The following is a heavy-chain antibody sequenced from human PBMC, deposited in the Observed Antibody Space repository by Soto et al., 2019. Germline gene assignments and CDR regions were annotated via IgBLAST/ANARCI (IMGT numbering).Heavy chain of an antibody. D-gene: IGHD2-15*01. CDR2: IIPILGIA. CDR1: GGTFSSYT. CDR3: ARQEGRYCSGGSCYAFDI. V-gene: IGHV1-69*02. Sequence: QDQLVQSGAEVKKPGSSVKVSCKASGGTFSSYTISWVRQAPGQGLEWMGRIIPILGIANYAQKFQGRVTITADKSTSTAYMELSSLRSEDTAVYYCARQEGRYCSGGSCYAFDIWGQGTMVTVSS. J-gene: IGHJ3*02.